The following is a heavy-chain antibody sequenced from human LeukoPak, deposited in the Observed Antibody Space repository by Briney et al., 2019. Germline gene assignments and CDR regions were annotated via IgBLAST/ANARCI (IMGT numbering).Heavy chain of an antibody. D-gene: IGHD6-13*01. Sequence: PGGSLRLSCAASGFTFDDYAMHWVRQAPGKGLEWVAGISWNSGSIGYADSVKGRFTISRDNAKNSLYLQMNSLRAEDTALYYCAKDSGIAAATPFDYWGQGTLVTVSS. CDR2: ISWNSGSI. J-gene: IGHJ4*02. CDR3: AKDSGIAAATPFDY. V-gene: IGHV3-9*01. CDR1: GFTFDDYA.